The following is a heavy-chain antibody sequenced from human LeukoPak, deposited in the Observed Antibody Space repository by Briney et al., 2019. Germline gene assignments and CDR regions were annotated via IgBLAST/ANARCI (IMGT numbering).Heavy chain of an antibody. Sequence: PGGSLRLSCEASGFTFSNYAMSWVRQAPGKGLEWVSSIRASGGSTYYADSVKGRFTISRDNSKNTLYLQMNSLRVEDTAVYYCANDEWSWGQGTLVTVSS. CDR2: IRASGGST. D-gene: IGHD3-3*01. CDR1: GFTFSNYA. CDR3: ANDEWS. J-gene: IGHJ4*02. V-gene: IGHV3-23*01.